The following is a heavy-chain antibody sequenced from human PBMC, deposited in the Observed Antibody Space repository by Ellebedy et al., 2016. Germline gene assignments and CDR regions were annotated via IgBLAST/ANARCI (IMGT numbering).Heavy chain of an antibody. CDR2: INHSGST. CDR1: GFTFSSYA. CDR3: ARGVVTDY. D-gene: IGHD3-22*01. V-gene: IGHV4-34*01. J-gene: IGHJ4*02. Sequence: ESLKISCAASGFTFSSYAMSWVRQPPGKGLEWIGEINHSGSTNYNPSLKSRVTISVDTSKNQFSLKLSSVTAADTAVYYCARGVVTDYWGQGTLVTVSS.